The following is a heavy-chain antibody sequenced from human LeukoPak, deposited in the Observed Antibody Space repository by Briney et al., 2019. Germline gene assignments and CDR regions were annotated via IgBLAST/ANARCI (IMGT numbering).Heavy chain of an antibody. V-gene: IGHV4-34*01. Sequence: SETLSLTCAVYGGSFSGYYWSWIRQPPGKGLEWIGETNHSGSTNYNPSLKSRVTISVDTSKNQFSLKLSSVTAADTAVYYCARARTIFGVILFDYWGQGTLVTVSS. CDR3: ARARTIFGVILFDY. CDR2: TNHSGST. D-gene: IGHD3-3*01. CDR1: GGSFSGYY. J-gene: IGHJ4*02.